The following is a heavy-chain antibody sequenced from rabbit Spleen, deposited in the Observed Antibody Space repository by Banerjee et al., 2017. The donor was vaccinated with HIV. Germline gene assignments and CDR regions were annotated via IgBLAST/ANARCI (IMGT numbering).Heavy chain of an antibody. V-gene: IGHV1S40*01. CDR1: GFSFSADYY. Sequence: QSLEESGGDLVKPGASLTLTCTASGFSFSADYYMCWVRQAPGKGLEWIACIDSSDGDTDYANWPKGRFTISKASSTTVTLQMTSLTAADTATYFCARDPAYANSSGYWIPYLWGPGTLVTVS. D-gene: IGHD1-1*01. CDR3: ARDPAYANSSGYWIPYL. CDR2: IDSSDGDT. J-gene: IGHJ6*01.